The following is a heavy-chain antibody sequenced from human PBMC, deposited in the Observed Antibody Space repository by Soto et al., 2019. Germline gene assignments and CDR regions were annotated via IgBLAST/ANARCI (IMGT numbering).Heavy chain of an antibody. Sequence: QVTLKESGPVLVKPTETLTLTCTVSGFSLNNVRMGVSWILQPPGKALEWLAHIFSNDAKSYSTSLKTSLTIPSDTSKRQVVRTMANMDPVATATYYCARLLDAVAGNRVDWFDPWGQGTLVTVAS. CDR1: GFSLNNVRMG. CDR3: ARLLDAVAGNRVDWFDP. V-gene: IGHV2-26*01. D-gene: IGHD6-19*01. CDR2: IFSNDAK. J-gene: IGHJ5*02.